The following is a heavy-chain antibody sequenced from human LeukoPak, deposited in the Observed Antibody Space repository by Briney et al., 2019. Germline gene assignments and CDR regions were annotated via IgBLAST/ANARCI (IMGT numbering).Heavy chain of an antibody. J-gene: IGHJ3*02. V-gene: IGHV3-7*01. D-gene: IGHD2-21*02. Sequence: PGGSLGLSCAASGFTFSSYWMSWVRQAPGKGLEWVANIKQDGSEKYYVDPVKGRFTISRDNAKNSLYLQMNSLRAEDTAVYYCARGAAIVVVTADSYDAFDIWGQGTMVTVSS. CDR3: ARGAAIVVVTADSYDAFDI. CDR2: IKQDGSEK. CDR1: GFTFSSYW.